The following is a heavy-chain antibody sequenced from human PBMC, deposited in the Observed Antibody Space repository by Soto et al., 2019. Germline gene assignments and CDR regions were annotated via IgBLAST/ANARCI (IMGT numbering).Heavy chain of an antibody. J-gene: IGHJ5*02. V-gene: IGHV1-18*04. CDR1: GYTFSDYG. Sequence: QVQLAQSGGEVKKPGASVQVSCKASGYTFSDYGITWVRLAPGRGLEWVGWISADNGKTNYAQKFEGRLTLTRDTSTATAIMELRSLTSDDSAVYYCARYTGWFDHWVQGTPVIVTS. CDR2: ISADNGKT. D-gene: IGHD2-8*02. CDR3: ARYTGWFDH.